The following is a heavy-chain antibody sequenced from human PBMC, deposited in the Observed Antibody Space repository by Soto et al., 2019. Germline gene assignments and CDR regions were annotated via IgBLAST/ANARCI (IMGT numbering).Heavy chain of an antibody. CDR2: IYPGDSDT. V-gene: IGHV5-51*01. Sequence: GESLKISCKGSGYRSSNYWVNWVRQMPGRGLEWMGVIYPGDSDTRYSPSFQGQVTISVDKSINTAYLQWSSLTASDTAMCYCAINYYDGSGFSFYYPMDVWGQGTAVTVSS. J-gene: IGHJ6*02. D-gene: IGHD3-22*01. CDR3: AINYYDGSGFSFYYPMDV. CDR1: GYRSSNYW.